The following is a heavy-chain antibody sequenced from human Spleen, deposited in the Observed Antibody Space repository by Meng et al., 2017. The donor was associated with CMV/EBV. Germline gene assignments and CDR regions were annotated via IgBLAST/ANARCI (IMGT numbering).Heavy chain of an antibody. J-gene: IGHJ5*02. CDR3: ARVAGSSSWYITGWFDP. CDR1: FTCSSYW. D-gene: IGHD6-13*01. V-gene: IGHV3-21*06. Sequence: FTCSSYWLSWVRQAPEKGLEWVSSINYDRNYISYADSVKGRFTVSRDNAQNSLYLQMNSLRAEDTAVYYCARVAGSSSWYITGWFDPWGQGTLVTVSS. CDR2: INYDRNYI.